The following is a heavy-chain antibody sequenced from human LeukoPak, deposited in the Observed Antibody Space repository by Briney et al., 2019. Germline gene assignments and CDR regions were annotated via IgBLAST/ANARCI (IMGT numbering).Heavy chain of an antibody. CDR2: FFPGDSDT. Sequence: NHGESLKISCKGSGYNFSIYWIGWVRQLPGKGLEWMGIFFPGDSDTRYSPSFRGQVTISADKSISTAYLQWSSLKASDTAMYYCARQKGATFFDYYYYMDVWGKGTTVTVSS. J-gene: IGHJ6*03. D-gene: IGHD1-26*01. CDR1: GYNFSIYW. V-gene: IGHV5-51*01. CDR3: ARQKGATFFDYYYYMDV.